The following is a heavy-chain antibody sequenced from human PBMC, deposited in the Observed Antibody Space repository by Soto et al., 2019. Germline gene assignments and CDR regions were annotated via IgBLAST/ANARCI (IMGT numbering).Heavy chain of an antibody. J-gene: IGHJ1*01. CDR3: ARTTVVSEYFQH. CDR1: GFTFSRYA. Sequence: QVQLVESGGGVVQPGRSLRLSCAASGFTFSRYAMHWVRQAPGKGLEWVAVISYDGSNKYYADSVKGRFTISRDNSKNTLYLQMNSLRAEDTAVYYCARTTVVSEYFQHWGQGTLVTVSS. D-gene: IGHD4-17*01. V-gene: IGHV3-30-3*01. CDR2: ISYDGSNK.